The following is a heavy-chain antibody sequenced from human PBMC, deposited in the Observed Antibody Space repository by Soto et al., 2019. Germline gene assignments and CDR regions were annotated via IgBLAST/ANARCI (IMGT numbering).Heavy chain of an antibody. CDR2: IYYSGST. J-gene: IGHJ3*02. D-gene: IGHD3-16*01. CDR1: GGCIRSGGYY. Sequence: PSETLSLICTVSGGCIRSGGYYWSWIRQHPGKGLEWIGYIYYSGSTYYNPSLKSRVTISVDTSKNQFSLKLSSVTAADTAVYYCAWSLIMITFGGAWLSALDIWGQGTMVTVSS. V-gene: IGHV4-31*03. CDR3: AWSLIMITFGGAWLSALDI.